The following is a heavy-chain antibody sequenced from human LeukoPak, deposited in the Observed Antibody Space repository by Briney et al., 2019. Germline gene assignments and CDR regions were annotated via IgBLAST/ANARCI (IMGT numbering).Heavy chain of an antibody. CDR2: IRYDGSNK. CDR3: AKRHVELPRAFDI. Sequence: SGGSLRLSCAASGFTFSSYGMHWVRQAPGKGLEWVAFIRYDGSNKYYADSVKGRFTISRDNSKNTLYLQMNSLRAEDTAVYYCAKRHVELPRAFDIWGQGTMVTVSS. D-gene: IGHD2-15*01. CDR1: GFTFSSYG. V-gene: IGHV3-30*02. J-gene: IGHJ3*02.